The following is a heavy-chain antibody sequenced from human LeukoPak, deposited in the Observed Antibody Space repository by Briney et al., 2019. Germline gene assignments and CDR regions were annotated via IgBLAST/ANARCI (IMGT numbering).Heavy chain of an antibody. CDR3: AFSEANSSGWAYYFDY. Sequence: ASVKVSCKASGGTFSSYAISWVRQAPGQGLEWMGGIIPIFGTANYAQKFQGRVTITADESTSTAYMELSSLRSEDTAVYYCAFSEANSSGWAYYFDYWGQGTLVTVSS. D-gene: IGHD6-19*01. CDR2: IIPIFGTA. CDR1: GGTFSSYA. V-gene: IGHV1-69*01. J-gene: IGHJ4*02.